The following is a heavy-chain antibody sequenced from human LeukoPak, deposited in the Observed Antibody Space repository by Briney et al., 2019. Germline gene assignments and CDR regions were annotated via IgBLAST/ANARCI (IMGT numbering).Heavy chain of an antibody. CDR1: GGSFSGYY. D-gene: IGHD6-19*01. Sequence: SETLSLTCAVYGGSFSGYYWSWIRQPPGKGLEWIGYIYYSGGTNYNPSLKSRVTISVDTSKNQFSLKLSSVTAADTAVYYCARGGAVAWETDYSYYYMDVWGKGTTVTISS. CDR3: ARGGAVAWETDYSYYYMDV. V-gene: IGHV4-59*01. J-gene: IGHJ6*03. CDR2: IYYSGGT.